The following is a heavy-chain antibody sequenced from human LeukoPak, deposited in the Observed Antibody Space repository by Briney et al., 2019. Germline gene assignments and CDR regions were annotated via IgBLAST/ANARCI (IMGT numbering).Heavy chain of an antibody. J-gene: IGHJ3*02. CDR1: GCSVSSYY. CDR3: ARMIYCSSTSCYSSSAFDI. CDR2: IYYSGST. D-gene: IGHD2-2*02. V-gene: IGHV4-59*02. Sequence: SETLCLSCAVSGCSVSSYYRSWVRQPPGKGLEWIADIYYSGSTNYTASVKSRVTISVDTSKNQLYLKMSTLRAEDTAVYYCARMIYCSSTSCYSSSAFDIWGQGTMVTVSS.